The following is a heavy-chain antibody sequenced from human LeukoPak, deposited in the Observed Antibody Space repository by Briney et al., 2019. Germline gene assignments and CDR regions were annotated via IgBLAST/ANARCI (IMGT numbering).Heavy chain of an antibody. CDR1: GYTFTSYD. J-gene: IGHJ6*03. CDR2: MNPNSGNT. Sequence: ASVKVSCKASGYTFTSYDINWVRQATGQGLEGMGWMNPNSGNTGYAQMFHGRVTMTRNTSISTAYMELSSLRSEDTAVYYCARFYAPSVWNGYYTGVSSDMDVWGKGTTVTVSS. CDR3: ARFYAPSVWNGYYTGVSSDMDV. D-gene: IGHD3-3*01. V-gene: IGHV1-8*01.